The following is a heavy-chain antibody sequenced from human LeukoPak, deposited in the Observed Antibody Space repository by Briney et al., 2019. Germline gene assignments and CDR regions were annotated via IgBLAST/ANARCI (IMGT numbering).Heavy chain of an antibody. CDR2: MNPNSGNT. V-gene: IGHV1-8*01. CDR1: GYTFTRYD. D-gene: IGHD3-10*01. CDR3: ARALTMVRGVIIHNWFDP. Sequence: ASVKVSCKASGYTFTRYDINWGRQATGQGLEWMGWMNPNSGNTGYAQKFQGRVTMTRNTSISTAYMELSSLRSEDTAVYYCARALTMVRGVIIHNWFDPWGQGTLVTVSS. J-gene: IGHJ5*02.